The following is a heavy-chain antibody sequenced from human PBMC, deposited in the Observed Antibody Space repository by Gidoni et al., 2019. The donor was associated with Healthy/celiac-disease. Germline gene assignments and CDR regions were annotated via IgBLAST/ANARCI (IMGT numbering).Heavy chain of an antibody. V-gene: IGHV3-23*01. CDR2: IRGRGGSK. CDR3: AKESMGGKVTRGVIVGATMDY. J-gene: IGHJ4*02. CDR1: GFPFSSYA. D-gene: IGHD1-26*01. Sequence: EVQLLESGGGLVQPGGSLRLSCAASGFPFSSYAMSWVRQAPGKGLEGGSAIRGRGGSKNYEDAVKGRFTISRDNSKNTLYLQMNSLRAEDTAVYYCAKESMGGKVTRGVIVGATMDYWGQGTLVTVSS.